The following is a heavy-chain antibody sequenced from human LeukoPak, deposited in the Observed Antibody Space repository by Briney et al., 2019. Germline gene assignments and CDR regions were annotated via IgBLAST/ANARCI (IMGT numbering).Heavy chain of an antibody. V-gene: IGHV3-48*01. CDR2: IGTSSTTI. D-gene: IGHD6-25*01. CDR1: GFTFSSYT. J-gene: IGHJ6*03. CDR3: ARFAAGGSYYYYMDV. Sequence: PGGSLRLSCAASGFTFSSYTMNWVRQPPGKGLEWVSNIGTSSTTIYYADSVKGRFTISRDNAKNSLYLQMNSLRADDTAVYHCARFAAGGSYYYYMDVWGKGTTVTVSS.